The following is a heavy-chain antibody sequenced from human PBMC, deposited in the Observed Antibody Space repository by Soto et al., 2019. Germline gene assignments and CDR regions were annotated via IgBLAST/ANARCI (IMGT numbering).Heavy chain of an antibody. Sequence: PSETLSLTCAVSGYSISSGYYWGWIRQPPGKGLEWIGSIYHGGSTYYNPSLKSRVTISVDTSKNQFSLKLSSVTAADTAVYYCARGIMITFGGVIVANWFDPWGQGTLVTVSS. CDR1: GYSISSGYY. CDR3: ARGIMITFGGVIVANWFDP. V-gene: IGHV4-38-2*01. D-gene: IGHD3-16*02. J-gene: IGHJ5*02. CDR2: IYHGGST.